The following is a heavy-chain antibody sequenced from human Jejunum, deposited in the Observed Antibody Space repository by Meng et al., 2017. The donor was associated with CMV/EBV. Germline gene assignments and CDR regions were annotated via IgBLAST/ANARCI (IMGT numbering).Heavy chain of an antibody. CDR3: ARGGRDVSGWTGSYFADH. Sequence: MHWVRQAPGEGLEWVSCISSLSSYSYHADSVKGRFTISRDNAKNSLYLQMSSLRADDTAVYYCARGGRDVSGWTGSYFADHWGQGMLVTVSS. CDR2: ISSLSSYS. J-gene: IGHJ4*02. V-gene: IGHV3-21*06. D-gene: IGHD3/OR15-3a*01.